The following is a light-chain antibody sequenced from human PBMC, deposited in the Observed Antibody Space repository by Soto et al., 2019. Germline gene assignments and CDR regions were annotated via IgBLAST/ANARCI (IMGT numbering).Light chain of an antibody. Sequence: QSVLTQPASVSGSPGQSISISCTGSSSDVGAYNYVAWYQQKPGKAPKLLIYEVDHRPSGISHRFSGSKSGNTASLTISGLQTEDEADYYCSSYTVINTAVFGGGTMLTVL. J-gene: IGLJ3*02. CDR3: SSYTVINTAV. CDR2: EVD. CDR1: SSDVGAYNY. V-gene: IGLV2-14*01.